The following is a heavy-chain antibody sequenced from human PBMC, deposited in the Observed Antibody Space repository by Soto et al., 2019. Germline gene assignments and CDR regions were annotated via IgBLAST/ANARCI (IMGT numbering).Heavy chain of an antibody. Sequence: GGSLRLSCAASGFTFSSYSMNWVRQAPGKGLEWVSSISSSSSYIYSADSVKGRFTISRDNAKNSLYLQMNSLRAEDTAVYYCAREDYSNFDYWGPVTLVTVSS. CDR2: ISSSSSYI. J-gene: IGHJ4*02. V-gene: IGHV3-21*01. CDR1: GFTFSSYS. CDR3: AREDYSNFDY. D-gene: IGHD4-4*01.